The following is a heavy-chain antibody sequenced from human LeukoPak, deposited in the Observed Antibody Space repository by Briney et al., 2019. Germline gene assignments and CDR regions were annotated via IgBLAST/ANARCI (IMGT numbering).Heavy chain of an antibody. V-gene: IGHV4-59*01. Sequence: SETLSLTCTVSGGSISSCYWSWIQQPPGKGLEWIGYIYYSGSTNYNPSLKSRVTISVDTSKNQFSLKLSSVTAADTAVYYCARDRKLSPYYYDSSGSNWFDPWGQGTLVTVSS. J-gene: IGHJ5*02. D-gene: IGHD3-22*01. CDR3: ARDRKLSPYYYDSSGSNWFDP. CDR1: GGSISSCY. CDR2: IYYSGST.